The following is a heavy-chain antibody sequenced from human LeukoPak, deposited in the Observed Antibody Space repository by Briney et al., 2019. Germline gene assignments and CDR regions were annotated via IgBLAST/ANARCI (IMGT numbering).Heavy chain of an antibody. V-gene: IGHV5-51*01. CDR2: IHPGDSKT. J-gene: IGHJ3*02. CDR3: VYFGGGGFDI. D-gene: IGHD3-10*01. Sequence: GESLKISCKGSGYTFTSYCIAWVRQMPGKGLEWMGIIHPGDSKTTYSPSFQGQVTISADKSISSAYLQWSSLKASDTAMYYCVYFGGGGFDIWGQGTVVSVSS. CDR1: GYTFTSYC.